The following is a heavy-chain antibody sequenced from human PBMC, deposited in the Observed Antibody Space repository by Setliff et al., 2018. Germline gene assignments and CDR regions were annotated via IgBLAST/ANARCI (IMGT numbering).Heavy chain of an antibody. CDR2: IYYSGRT. V-gene: IGHV4-59*01. CDR1: GGSISSYY. J-gene: IGHJ4*01. Sequence: SETLSLTCTVSGGSISSYYWSWIRQPPGKRLEWIGYIYYSGRTNYNPSLESRVTISVDMSKNQFSLRLNSATAADTAVYYCARLRGAFDYWGHGTLVTVSS. CDR3: ARLRGAFDY. D-gene: IGHD3-16*01.